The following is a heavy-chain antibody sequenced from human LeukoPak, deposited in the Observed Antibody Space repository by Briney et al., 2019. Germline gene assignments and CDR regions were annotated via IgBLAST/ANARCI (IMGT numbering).Heavy chain of an antibody. Sequence: GGSLRLSCAASGFTFTDYYMSWIRQAPGKGLEWVSYISSSSRSITYADSVKGRFTISRDNAKNSLYLQMNSLRAEDTAVYYCSGGYDSDYFFYYGMDVWGQGTTVTVSS. J-gene: IGHJ6*02. V-gene: IGHV3-11*06. CDR3: SGGYDSDYFFYYGMDV. CDR2: ISSSSRSI. D-gene: IGHD5-12*01. CDR1: GFTFTDYY.